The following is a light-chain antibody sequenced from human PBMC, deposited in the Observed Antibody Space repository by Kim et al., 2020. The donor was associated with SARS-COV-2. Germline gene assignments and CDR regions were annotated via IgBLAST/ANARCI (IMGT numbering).Light chain of an antibody. V-gene: IGKV3-15*01. J-gene: IGKJ1*01. Sequence: VSPRERATLSCRASQSVGSNLAWYQQKPGQAPRLLIYDASSRATGIPARFSGSGSGTEFTLTISSLQSEDFAIYYCQQSNNWPRTFGQGTKVDIK. CDR1: QSVGSN. CDR3: QQSNNWPRT. CDR2: DAS.